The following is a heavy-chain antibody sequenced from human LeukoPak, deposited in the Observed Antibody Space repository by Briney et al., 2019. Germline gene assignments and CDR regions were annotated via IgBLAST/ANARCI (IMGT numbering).Heavy chain of an antibody. J-gene: IGHJ5*02. D-gene: IGHD3-9*01. CDR1: GGSFSGYY. CDR2: INHSGST. CDR3: ARGRRNYDILTGYSSSWFDP. Sequence: SETLSLTCAVYGGSFSGYYWSWIRQPPGKGLEWIGEINHSGSTNYNPSLKSRVTISVDTSKNQFSLKLSSVTAADTAVYYCARGRRNYDILTGYSSSWFDPWGQGTLVTVPS. V-gene: IGHV4-34*01.